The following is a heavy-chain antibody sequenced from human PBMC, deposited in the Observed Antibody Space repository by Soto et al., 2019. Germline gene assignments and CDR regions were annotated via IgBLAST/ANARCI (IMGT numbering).Heavy chain of an antibody. Sequence: GGSLRLSCAASGFTFGSYAMSWVRQAPGKGLEWVSVISGSGDSTYYADSVKGRFTISRDNSKNTLYLQMNSLRVEDTAVYYCARRSSSWYFDYWGQGTLVTVSS. CDR1: GFTFGSYA. CDR2: ISGSGDST. V-gene: IGHV3-23*01. D-gene: IGHD6-13*01. J-gene: IGHJ4*02. CDR3: ARRSSSWYFDY.